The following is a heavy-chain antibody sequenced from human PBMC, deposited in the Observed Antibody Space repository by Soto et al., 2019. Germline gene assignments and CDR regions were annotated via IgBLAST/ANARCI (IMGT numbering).Heavy chain of an antibody. CDR1: PGSIYDYY. J-gene: IGHJ4*02. V-gene: IGHV4-59*01. D-gene: IGHD7-27*01. CDR3: ARTVMPVGNLAAFDH. Sequence: LSLTCNVFPGSIYDYYWSWIRQTPGMRLEWIGFVYSGGSAMYNPSFKSRVIISLETSKNQFSLTLTSLTAADSAMYYCARTVMPVGNLAAFDHWGQGVLVTVS. CDR2: VYSGGSA.